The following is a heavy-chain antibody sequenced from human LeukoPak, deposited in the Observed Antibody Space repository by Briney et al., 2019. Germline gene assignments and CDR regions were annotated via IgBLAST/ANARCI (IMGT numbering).Heavy chain of an antibody. CDR2: ISGDGGST. J-gene: IGHJ4*02. CDR1: GFTFDDYA. D-gene: IGHD2-21*02. Sequence: PGGSLRLSCAASGFTFDDYAMHWVRQAPGKGLEWVSLISGDGGSTYYADSVKGRFTISRDNSKNSLYLQMNSLRTEDTALYYCAKDGPYCGGDCTALFDYWGQGTLVTVSS. CDR3: AKDGPYCGGDCTALFDY. V-gene: IGHV3-43*02.